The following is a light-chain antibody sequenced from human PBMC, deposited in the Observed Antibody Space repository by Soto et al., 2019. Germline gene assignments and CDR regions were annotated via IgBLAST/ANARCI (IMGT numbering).Light chain of an antibody. CDR2: EIS. CDR1: SNDIGDYNY. CDR3: SSYTSTGTLYV. J-gene: IGLJ1*01. Sequence: SARTQPASVCGSTWQSITISCTGTSNDIGDYNYVSWYQQHPGEAPKLMIYEISKRPSGVSNRFSGSKSGNTASLTISGLQAEDEANYYCSSYTSTGTLYVFGTGTKVTVL. V-gene: IGLV2-14*01.